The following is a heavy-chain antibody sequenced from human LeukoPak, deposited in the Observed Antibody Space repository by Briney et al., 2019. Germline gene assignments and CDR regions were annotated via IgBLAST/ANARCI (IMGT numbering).Heavy chain of an antibody. Sequence: GGSLRLSCAASGFTFSSYGMHWVRQAPGKGLEWEAFIRYDGSNKYYADSVKGRFTISRDNSKNTLYLQMNSLRAEDTAVYYCAKDVRIAVAGLDYWGQGTLVTVSS. CDR2: IRYDGSNK. J-gene: IGHJ4*02. CDR1: GFTFSSYG. V-gene: IGHV3-30*02. CDR3: AKDVRIAVAGLDY. D-gene: IGHD6-19*01.